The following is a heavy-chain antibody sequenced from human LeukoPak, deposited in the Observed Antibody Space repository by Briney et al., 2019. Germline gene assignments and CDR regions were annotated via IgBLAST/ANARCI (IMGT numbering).Heavy chain of an antibody. V-gene: IGHV4-34*01. Sequence: KTSETLSLTCAVYGGSFSGYYWSWIRQPPGKGLEWIGEINHSGSTNYNPSLKSRVTISVDTSKNQFSLKLSSVTAADTAVYYCARVDCSSTSCPLDYWGQGTLVTVSS. D-gene: IGHD2-2*01. CDR3: ARVDCSSTSCPLDY. CDR1: GGSFSGYY. J-gene: IGHJ4*02. CDR2: INHSGST.